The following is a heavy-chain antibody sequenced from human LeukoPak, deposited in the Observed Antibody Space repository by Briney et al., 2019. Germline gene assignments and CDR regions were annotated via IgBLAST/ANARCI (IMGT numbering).Heavy chain of an antibody. V-gene: IGHV4-39*01. CDR2: TSHSGRT. CDR1: GGSISSSNYY. CDR3: ASPGGYSYGHFGY. D-gene: IGHD5-18*01. Sequence: SETLSLTCTVSGGSISSSNYYWGWIRQPPGKGLEWIGSTSHSGRTYYNPSLKSRVTISVDPSKNQFSRKLSSVTAADTAVYYCASPGGYSYGHFGYWGQGTLVTVSS. J-gene: IGHJ4*02.